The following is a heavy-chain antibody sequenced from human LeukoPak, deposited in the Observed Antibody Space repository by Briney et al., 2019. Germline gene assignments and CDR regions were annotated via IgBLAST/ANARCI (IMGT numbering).Heavy chain of an antibody. D-gene: IGHD4-11*01. CDR3: ARVGGSNDYTSRYYYYGMDV. J-gene: IGHJ6*02. CDR1: GYTFTGYY. Sequence: ASVKVSCKASGYTFTGYYMHWVRQAPGQGLEWMGWINPNSGGTNYAQKFQGRVTMTRDTSISTAYMELSRLRSDDTAVYYCARVGGSNDYTSRYYYYGMDVWGQGTTVTVSS. V-gene: IGHV1-2*02. CDR2: INPNSGGT.